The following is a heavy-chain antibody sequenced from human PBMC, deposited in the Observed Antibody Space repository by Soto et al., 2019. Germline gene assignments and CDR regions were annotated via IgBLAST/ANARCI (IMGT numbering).Heavy chain of an antibody. V-gene: IGHV1-46*01. CDR1: GYTFTRYF. CDR2: IKPAGGTT. J-gene: IGHJ4*02. Sequence: QVQLVQSGAEVKKPGASVKVSCQASGYTFTRYFMQWVRQAPGQGLEWMGLIKPAGGTTSYAQQFQRRVNMTRDKSTSTVYMELSSLRSEDTPVYYCARGGTFDYWGQGTLVTISS. CDR3: ARGGTFDY. D-gene: IGHD1-7*01.